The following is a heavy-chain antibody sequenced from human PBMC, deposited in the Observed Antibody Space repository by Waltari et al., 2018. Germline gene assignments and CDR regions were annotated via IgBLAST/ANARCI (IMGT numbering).Heavy chain of an antibody. CDR2: ISTRSTSK. CDR3: ASEYSSGWATNH. V-gene: IGHV3-48*01. D-gene: IGHD6-19*01. Sequence: DVQLVESGGDFVQPGGSLRLSCADSGITFSDYSMNWVRQAPGKGLEWVAYISTRSTSKDYADSVRGRFTISRDNAKNSLYLQMNSLTAEDTGVYYCASEYSSGWATNHWGQGTLVTISS. CDR1: GITFSDYS. J-gene: IGHJ4*02.